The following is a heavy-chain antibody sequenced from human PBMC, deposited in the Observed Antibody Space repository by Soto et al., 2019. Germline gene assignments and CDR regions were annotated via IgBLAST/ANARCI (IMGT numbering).Heavy chain of an antibody. Sequence: EVQVVESGGGLVQPGGSLRLSCAVSGFTFSDHHMDWIRQAPGKGLEWVGRSRKKADSYTTEYAASVKGRFTISRDDSKNSLYLQMNRLKTEDTAVYYCACDYRYYWCQGTLVNVAS. D-gene: IGHD4-17*01. CDR3: ACDYRYY. V-gene: IGHV3-72*01. CDR2: SRKKADSYTT. J-gene: IGHJ4*02. CDR1: GFTFSDHH.